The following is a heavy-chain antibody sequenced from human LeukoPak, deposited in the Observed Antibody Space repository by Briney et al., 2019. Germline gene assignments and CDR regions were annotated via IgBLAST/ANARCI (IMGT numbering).Heavy chain of an antibody. D-gene: IGHD6-19*01. V-gene: IGHV3-23*01. Sequence: PGGSLRLSCAASGFTFYSYAMTWVRQAPGKGLEWVSTVTGSGRSTYYADSVKGRFTISRDNSKTILDLQMNSLRAEDTAVYYCARAWWQWLPGYWGQGTLVTVSS. CDR2: VTGSGRST. CDR3: ARAWWQWLPGY. CDR1: GFTFYSYA. J-gene: IGHJ4*02.